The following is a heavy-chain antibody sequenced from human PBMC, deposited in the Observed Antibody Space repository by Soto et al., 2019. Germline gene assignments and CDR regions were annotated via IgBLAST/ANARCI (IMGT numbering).Heavy chain of an antibody. V-gene: IGHV1-18*01. CDR2: ISAHNGNT. CDR1: GYTFTSYG. Sequence: HVHLVQSGAEVKKPGASVKVSCKCSGYTFTSYGITWVRQAPGQGLERMGWISAHNGNTDYAQKLQGRVTVTRDTSTSTAYMELRSLRSDETAVYYCARGRYGDYWGQGDLVTVSS. D-gene: IGHD1-1*01. CDR3: ARGRYGDY. J-gene: IGHJ4*02.